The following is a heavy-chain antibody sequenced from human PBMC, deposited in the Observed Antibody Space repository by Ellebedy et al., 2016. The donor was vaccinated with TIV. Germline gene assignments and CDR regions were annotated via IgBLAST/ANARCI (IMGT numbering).Heavy chain of an antibody. V-gene: IGHV1-69*13. CDR1: AGTFSSHT. CDR3: ARALSYMVVGGAFDI. Sequence: SVKVSCXASAGTFSSHTVNWIRQAPGQELEWMGGIIPIFKSPTYPETFQDRVSITANESTSTAYLELSSLQSEDTAVYYCARALSYMVVGGAFDIWGQGTKVTVSS. CDR2: IIPIFKSP. D-gene: IGHD2-21*01. J-gene: IGHJ3*02.